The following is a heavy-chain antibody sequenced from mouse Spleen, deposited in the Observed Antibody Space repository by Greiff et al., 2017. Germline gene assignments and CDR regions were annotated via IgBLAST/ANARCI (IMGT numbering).Heavy chain of an antibody. CDR2: IWGGGST. V-gene: IGHV2-6-5*01. J-gene: IGHJ3*01. D-gene: IGHD1-1*01. CDR1: GFSLTDYG. Sequence: VMLVESGPGLVAPSQSLSITCTVSGFSLTDYGVSWIRQPPGKGLEWLGVIWGGGSTYYNSALKSRLSISKDNSKSQVFLKMNSLQTDDTAMYYCAKSYYYGSSPFAYWGQGTLVTVSA. CDR3: AKSYYYGSSPFAY.